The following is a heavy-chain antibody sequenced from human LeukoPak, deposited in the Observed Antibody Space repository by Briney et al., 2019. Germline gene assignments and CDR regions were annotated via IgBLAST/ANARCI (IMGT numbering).Heavy chain of an antibody. Sequence: PGGSLRLSCAASGFTFSSYWRSWVRQAPGKGLEWVANIKQDGSEKYYVDSVKGRFTISRDNAKNSLYLQMNSLRAEDTAVYYCARVSYYDSSGYYGRRAFDIWGQGTMVTVSS. CDR2: IKQDGSEK. D-gene: IGHD3-22*01. CDR1: GFTFSSYW. V-gene: IGHV3-7*04. CDR3: ARVSYYDSSGYYGRRAFDI. J-gene: IGHJ3*02.